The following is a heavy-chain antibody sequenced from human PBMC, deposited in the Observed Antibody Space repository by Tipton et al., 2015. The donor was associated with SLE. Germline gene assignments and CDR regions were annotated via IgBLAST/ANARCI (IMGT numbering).Heavy chain of an antibody. CDR1: GFTFSNYW. V-gene: IGHV3-7*01. J-gene: IGHJ4*02. CDR2: IKQDGSER. CDR3: AKDDGNYLAY. Sequence: SLRLSCAASGFTFSNYWMNWVRQAPGKGLEWVANIKQDGSERYYVDSVKGRFTISRDNAKNSLYLQMNSLRAEDTAMYYCAKDDGNYLAYWGQGTLVTVSS. D-gene: IGHD1-14*01.